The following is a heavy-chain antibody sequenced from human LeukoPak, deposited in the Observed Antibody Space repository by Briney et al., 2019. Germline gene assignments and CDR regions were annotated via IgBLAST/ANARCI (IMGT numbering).Heavy chain of an antibody. CDR2: INSDGSST. CDR3: ERDGYDSSGYLFDY. V-gene: IGHV3-74*01. Sequence: PGGSLRLSCPASGFTFSSYWMHWVRQAPGKGLVWVSRINSDGSSTSYADSVKGRFTISRDNAKNTLYLQMNSLRAEDTAVYYCERDGYDSSGYLFDYWGQETWVPV. J-gene: IGHJ4*02. CDR1: GFTFSSYW. D-gene: IGHD3-22*01.